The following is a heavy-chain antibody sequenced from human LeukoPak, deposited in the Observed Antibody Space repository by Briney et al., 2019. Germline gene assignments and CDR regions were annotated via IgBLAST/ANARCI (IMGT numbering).Heavy chain of an antibody. CDR3: AKDIGYGSGSYPDY. D-gene: IGHD3-10*01. CDR1: GFTFDDYA. CDR2: ISWNSGSI. Sequence: GGSLRLSCAASGFTFDDYAMHWVRQAPGKGLEWVSGISWNSGSIGYADSVKGRFTISRDNAKNSLYLQMNSLRAEDTALYYCAKDIGYGSGSYPDYWGQGTLVTVSS. J-gene: IGHJ4*02. V-gene: IGHV3-9*01.